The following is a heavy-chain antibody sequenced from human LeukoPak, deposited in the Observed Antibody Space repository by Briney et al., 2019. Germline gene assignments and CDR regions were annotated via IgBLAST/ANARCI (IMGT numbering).Heavy chain of an antibody. V-gene: IGHV5-51*01. CDR3: ARQPHGGNSEYYFDY. D-gene: IGHD4-23*01. CDR1: GYSFTSYW. Sequence: GESLQISCKGSGYSFTSYWIGWVRQLPGKGLEWMGIIYPGDSDTRYSPSFQGQVTISADKSISTAYLQWSSLKASDTAMYYCARQPHGGNSEYYFDYWGQGTLVTVSS. CDR2: IYPGDSDT. J-gene: IGHJ4*02.